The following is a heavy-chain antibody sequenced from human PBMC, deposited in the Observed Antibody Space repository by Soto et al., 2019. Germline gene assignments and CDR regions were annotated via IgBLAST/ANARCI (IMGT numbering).Heavy chain of an antibody. CDR2: INWKSDI. V-gene: IGHV3-9*01. D-gene: IGHD3-16*01. CDR1: GFTFDDNA. Sequence: GGSLRLSCAVSGFTFDDNAMHWVRQAPEKGLEWVSGINWKSDIGYADSVKGRFTISRDNAENSLYLQMNSLRAEDTALYYCAISQDRGGRTTFIYWGQGTLVTVGS. CDR3: AISQDRGGRTTFIY. J-gene: IGHJ4*02.